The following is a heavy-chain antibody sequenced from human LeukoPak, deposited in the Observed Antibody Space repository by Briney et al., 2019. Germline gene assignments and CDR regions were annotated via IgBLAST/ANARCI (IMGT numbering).Heavy chain of an antibody. CDR1: GGSFSGYY. CDR2: INHSGST. J-gene: IGHJ4*02. V-gene: IGHV4-34*01. CDR3: ARGGMVVRGVIIPFDY. D-gene: IGHD3-10*01. Sequence: KSSETLSLTCAVYGGSFSGYYWSWIRQPPGKGLEWIGEINHSGSTNYNPSLKSRVTISVDTSKNQFSLKLSSVTAADTAVYYCARGGMVVRGVIIPFDYWGQGTLVTVSP.